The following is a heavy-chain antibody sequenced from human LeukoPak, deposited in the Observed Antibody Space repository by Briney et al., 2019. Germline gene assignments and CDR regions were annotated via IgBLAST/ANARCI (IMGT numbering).Heavy chain of an antibody. Sequence: GGSLRLSCAASGFTFDDYAMHWVWQAPGKGLEWVSGISWNSGSIGYADSVKGRFTISRDNAKNSLYLQMNSLRAEDTAVYYCARGRGYSYGYYFDYWGQGTLVTVSS. D-gene: IGHD5-18*01. V-gene: IGHV3-9*01. CDR2: ISWNSGSI. J-gene: IGHJ4*02. CDR1: GFTFDDYA. CDR3: ARGRGYSYGYYFDY.